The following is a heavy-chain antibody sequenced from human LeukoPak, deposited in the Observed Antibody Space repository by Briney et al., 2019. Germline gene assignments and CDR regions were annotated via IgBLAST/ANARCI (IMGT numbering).Heavy chain of an antibody. CDR3: ARQSGTYYVALSSDY. CDR1: GFSFSDYT. V-gene: IGHV3-11*04. CDR2: ISRSGNTI. Sequence: GGSLRLSCVASGFSFSDYTMSWVRQAPGKGLECVSFISRSGNTIYYADSAKGRFTISRDNAKNSLYLQMTSLRAEDTAVYYCARQSGTYYVALSSDYWGQGTLVTVSS. D-gene: IGHD1-26*01. J-gene: IGHJ4*02.